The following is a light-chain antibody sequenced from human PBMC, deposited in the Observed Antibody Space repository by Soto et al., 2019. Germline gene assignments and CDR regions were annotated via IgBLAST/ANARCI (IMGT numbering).Light chain of an antibody. J-gene: IGKJ1*01. CDR2: AAY. Sequence: IQMTQSPSSLSASVGDRVTITCRASQTIGSYLNWYQKKPGKAPKLLIYAAYSLQRGVPSRFSGSGSGAEFTLTISSLQPEDFATYYCQQSRNYPQTFGQGTNVEIK. CDR1: QTIGSY. V-gene: IGKV1-39*01. CDR3: QQSRNYPQT.